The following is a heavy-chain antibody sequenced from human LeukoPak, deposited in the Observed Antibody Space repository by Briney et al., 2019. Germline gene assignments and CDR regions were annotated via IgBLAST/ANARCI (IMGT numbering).Heavy chain of an antibody. Sequence: PGGSLRLSCAASGFTFSSFEMNWVRQAPGKGLKWVSGISASNGNTYHADSVKGRFTISRDNSKGTLYLQMNSLRVEDTAVYYCAKGSSDSWYSALEYWGQGTLVTVSS. V-gene: IGHV3-23*01. CDR3: AKGSSDSWYSALEY. CDR2: ISASNGNT. J-gene: IGHJ4*02. CDR1: GFTFSSFE. D-gene: IGHD3-22*01.